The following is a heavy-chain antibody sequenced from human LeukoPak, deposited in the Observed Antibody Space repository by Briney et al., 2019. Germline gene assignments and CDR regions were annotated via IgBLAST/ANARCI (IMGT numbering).Heavy chain of an antibody. Sequence: GGSLRLSCAASGFTFSSYWMHWVRQAPGKGLEWVSRIKSDGSYTGYADSVKGRFTISRDDAKNALYLQMNSLRVEDTAVYYCARGIVGATVADYWGQGTLVTVSS. CDR1: GFTFSSYW. J-gene: IGHJ4*02. CDR3: ARGIVGATVADY. CDR2: IKSDGSYT. D-gene: IGHD1-26*01. V-gene: IGHV3-74*01.